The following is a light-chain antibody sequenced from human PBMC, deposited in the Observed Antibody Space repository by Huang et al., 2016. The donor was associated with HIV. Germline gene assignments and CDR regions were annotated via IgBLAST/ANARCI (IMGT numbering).Light chain of an antibody. CDR2: GAS. CDR3: QQYNNWPFT. J-gene: IGKJ2*01. V-gene: IGKV3-15*01. CDR1: PRISNN. Sequence: EIVMTQSPGTMSVSPGERATLSCRASPRISNNLAWYQQRPVQAPSLLIFGASTVATGIPARFSGSASGTVFTLTISSLQGEDSAVYHCQQYNNWPFTFGQGTKLEIK.